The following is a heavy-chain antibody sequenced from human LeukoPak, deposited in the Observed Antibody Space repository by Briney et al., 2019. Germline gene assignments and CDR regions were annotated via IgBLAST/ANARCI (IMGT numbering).Heavy chain of an antibody. V-gene: IGHV3-30*18. J-gene: IGHJ5*02. CDR3: AKVFVLLRGTPENWFDP. CDR2: ISFDGSDQ. CDR1: GFTFSNYA. D-gene: IGHD1-14*01. Sequence: GGSLRLSCAASGFTFSNYAMHRVRQAPGKGLEWVAVISFDGSDQYYADSVRGRFTISRDNSKNTLYLQMNSLRVEDTAVYFCAKVFVLLRGTPENWFDPWGQGTLVTVSS.